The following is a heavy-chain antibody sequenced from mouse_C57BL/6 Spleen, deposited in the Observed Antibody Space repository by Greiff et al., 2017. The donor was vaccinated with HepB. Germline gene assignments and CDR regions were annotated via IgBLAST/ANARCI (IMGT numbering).Heavy chain of an antibody. CDR3: TKYDDALDY. CDR1: GYTFTDYE. Sequence: VQLQQSGAELVRPGASVTLSCKASGYTFTDYEMHWVKQTPVHGLEWIGAIDPETGGTAYNQKFKGKAILTADKSSSTAYMELRSLTSEDYAVYYCTKYDDALDYWGQGTSGTVSS. J-gene: IGHJ4*01. V-gene: IGHV1-15*01. D-gene: IGHD2-14*01. CDR2: IDPETGGT.